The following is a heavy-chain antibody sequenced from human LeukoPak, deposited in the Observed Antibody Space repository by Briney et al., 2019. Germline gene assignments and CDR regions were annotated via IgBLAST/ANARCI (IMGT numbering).Heavy chain of an antibody. J-gene: IGHJ6*03. CDR3: ARDEGTLRGYYYYYYMDV. D-gene: IGHD3-10*01. Sequence: GASVKVSCKASGYTFTGYYMHWVRQAPGQGLEWMGWINPNSGGTNYAQKFQGRVTMTRDTSISTAYMELSRLRSDDTAVYYCARDEGTLRGYYYYYYMDVWGKGTTVTVSS. V-gene: IGHV1-2*02. CDR2: INPNSGGT. CDR1: GYTFTGYY.